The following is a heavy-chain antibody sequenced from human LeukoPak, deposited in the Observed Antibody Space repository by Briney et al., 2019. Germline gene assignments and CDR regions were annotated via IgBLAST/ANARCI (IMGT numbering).Heavy chain of an antibody. V-gene: IGHV4-31*03. D-gene: IGHD5-24*01. J-gene: IGHJ5*02. CDR1: GGSISSGGYY. CDR2: IYYSGST. CDR3: ARDRDDSWFDP. Sequence: SETLSLTCTVSGGSISSGGYYWSWIRQLPGKGLEWIGYIYYSGSTYYNPSLKSRVSISVATSKNRFSLGLSSVTAADTAVYYCARDRDDSWFDPWGQGTLVTVSS.